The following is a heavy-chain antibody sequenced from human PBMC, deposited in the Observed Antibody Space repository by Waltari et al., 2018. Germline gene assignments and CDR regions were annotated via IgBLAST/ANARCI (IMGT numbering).Heavy chain of an antibody. V-gene: IGHV1-69*13. CDR3: ARGYAHCNDGGCFSNWLDP. CDR2: ISPMFGKE. Sequence: QVHLVQSGAEVKKPGSSVKVSCTASGYTFNNYAITWVRQAPGQGLEWMGGISPMFGKEKYAQKFQGRLTMAADESTSTAYMELRSLTSEDTATYYCARGYAHCNDGGCFSNWLDPWGQGTLVTVSS. CDR1: GYTFNNYA. D-gene: IGHD2-15*01. J-gene: IGHJ5*02.